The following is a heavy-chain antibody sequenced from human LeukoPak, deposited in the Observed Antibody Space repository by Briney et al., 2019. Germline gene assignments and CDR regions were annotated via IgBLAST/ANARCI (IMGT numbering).Heavy chain of an antibody. Sequence: GGSLRLSCAASGFTFSTYGIHLVRQAPGKGLEWVAVIWSDGSNKYYADSVKGRFTISRDNSKNTLYLHMNRLRAEDTAVYYCARDRLGRYCTTTSCHYLDYWGQGTLVTVSS. CDR3: ARDRLGRYCTTTSCHYLDY. J-gene: IGHJ4*02. V-gene: IGHV3-33*01. CDR2: IWSDGSNK. CDR1: GFTFSTYG. D-gene: IGHD2-2*01.